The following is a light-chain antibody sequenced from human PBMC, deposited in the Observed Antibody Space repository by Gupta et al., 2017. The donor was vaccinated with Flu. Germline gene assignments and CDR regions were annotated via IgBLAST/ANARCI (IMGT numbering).Light chain of an antibody. CDR3: QQYDDWPPIT. V-gene: IGKV3-15*01. Sequence: EIVMTQSPDTLSVSPGERATLSCRASQSISSNLAWYQHKPGLAPRLLIYGAPTRATGIADRFSGSGSGTEFTLTISSLESEDFAVYYCQQYDDWPPITFGQGTRLEIK. CDR1: QSISSN. J-gene: IGKJ5*01. CDR2: GAP.